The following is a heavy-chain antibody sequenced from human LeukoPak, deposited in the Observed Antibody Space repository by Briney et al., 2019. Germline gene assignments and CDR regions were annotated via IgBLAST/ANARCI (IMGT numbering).Heavy chain of an antibody. CDR1: GFTFGDYA. V-gene: IGHV3-15*01. Sequence: GGSLRLSCTASGFTFGDYAMSWVRQAPGKGLEWVGRIKSKTDGGTTDYAAPVKGRFTISRDDSKHTLYLQMNSLKTEDTAVYYCTTPDDYVSNYFDYWGQGTLVTVSS. J-gene: IGHJ4*02. CDR2: IKSKTDGGTT. D-gene: IGHD3-16*01. CDR3: TTPDDYVSNYFDY.